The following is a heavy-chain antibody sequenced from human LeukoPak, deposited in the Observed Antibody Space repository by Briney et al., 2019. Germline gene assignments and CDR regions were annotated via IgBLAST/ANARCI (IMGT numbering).Heavy chain of an antibody. CDR2: INSAGDNV. CDR1: GFTFSDYF. D-gene: IGHD1-26*01. Sequence: GGSLRLSCVASGFTFSDYFMSWIRQAPGKGLEWLSFINSAGDNVYYADSVKGRFTISRDNAKNSLYLQMNSLRAEDTAVYYCARDWAYSGSSGFDYWGQGTLVTVSS. CDR3: ARDWAYSGSSGFDY. J-gene: IGHJ4*02. V-gene: IGHV3-11*04.